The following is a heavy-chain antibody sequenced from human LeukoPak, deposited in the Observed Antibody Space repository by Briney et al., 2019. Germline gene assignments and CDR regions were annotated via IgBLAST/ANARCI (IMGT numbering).Heavy chain of an antibody. CDR1: GFTFSSYA. J-gene: IGHJ6*02. Sequence: GGSLRLSCAASGFTFSSYAMSWVRQAPGKGLEWVSAISGTGGSTYYADSVKGRFTISRDNSKNTLYLQMNSLRAEDTAIYYCAKDILSLYYYYCGMDVWGQGTTVTVSS. CDR3: AKDILSLYYYYCGMDV. V-gene: IGHV3-23*01. CDR2: ISGTGGST.